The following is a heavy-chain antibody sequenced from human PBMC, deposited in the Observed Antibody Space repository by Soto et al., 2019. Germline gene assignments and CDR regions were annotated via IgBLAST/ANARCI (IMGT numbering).Heavy chain of an antibody. CDR2: ISFDGRNK. CDR1: GFIFSTYG. V-gene: IGHV3-30*18. Sequence: QVQLVESGGGVVQPGRSLRLSCAASGFIFSTYGMHWVRQAPGKGLEWVAVISFDGRNKYYADSVRGRFTISRDNSKNTLHLKMNSLRGEDTAVYYCAKDTATAITSYYFYGMDVWGQGTTVTVSS. CDR3: AKDTATAITSYYFYGMDV. D-gene: IGHD5-12*01. J-gene: IGHJ6*02.